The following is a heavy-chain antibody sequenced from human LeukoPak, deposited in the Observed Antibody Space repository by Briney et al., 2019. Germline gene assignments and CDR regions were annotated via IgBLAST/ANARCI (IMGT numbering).Heavy chain of an antibody. J-gene: IGHJ4*02. Sequence: SETLSLTCTVSGGSISSYYWSWIRQPPGKGLEWIGYIYYSGSTNYNPSLKSRVTISVDTSKNQFSLKLSSVTAADTAVYYCASLAIYYDSSGYKSDYWGQGTLVTVSS. CDR1: GGSISSYY. V-gene: IGHV4-59*01. CDR3: ASLAIYYDSSGYKSDY. CDR2: IYYSGST. D-gene: IGHD3-22*01.